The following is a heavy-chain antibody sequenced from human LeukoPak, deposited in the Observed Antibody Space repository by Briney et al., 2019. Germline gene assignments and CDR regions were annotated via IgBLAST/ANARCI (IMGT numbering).Heavy chain of an antibody. V-gene: IGHV1-18*01. CDR2: ISAYNGNT. Sequence: ASVKVSCKASGYTFTSYGISWVRQAPGQGLEWMGWISAYNGNTNYAQKLQGRVTMTTDTSTSTAYMELRSLRSDDTAVYYCARAGTYYDILTGYLDHAFDIWGQGTMVTVSS. D-gene: IGHD3-9*01. J-gene: IGHJ3*02. CDR1: GYTFTSYG. CDR3: ARAGTYYDILTGYLDHAFDI.